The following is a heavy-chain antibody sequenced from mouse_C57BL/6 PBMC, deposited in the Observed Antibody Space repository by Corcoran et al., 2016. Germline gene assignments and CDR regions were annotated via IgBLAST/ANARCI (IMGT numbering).Heavy chain of an antibody. J-gene: IGHJ2*01. Sequence: QVQLQQSGPELVKPGASVKLSCKASGYTFTSYDINWVKQRPGQGLEWIGWIYPRDGSTKYNEKVKGKATLTVATSSSTAYMELHSLTSEDSAVYFCARTPYDYGSSYFDYWGQGTTLTVSS. V-gene: IGHV1-85*01. CDR2: IYPRDGST. CDR1: GYTFTSYD. D-gene: IGHD1-1*01. CDR3: ARTPYDYGSSYFDY.